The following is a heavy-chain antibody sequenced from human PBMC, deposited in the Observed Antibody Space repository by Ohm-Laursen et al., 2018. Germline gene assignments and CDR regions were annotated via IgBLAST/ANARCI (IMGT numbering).Heavy chain of an antibody. D-gene: IGHD6-25*01. CDR3: ARDPQNYSSDRHY. V-gene: IGHV4-38-2*02. CDR1: GYSISSGYF. J-gene: IGHJ4*02. Sequence: GTLSLTCVVSGYSISSGYFWGWIRQPPGKGLEWIGTIYHSGSTYYNPSLKSRVTISVDTSKNQFSLKLSSVTAADTAVYYCARDPQNYSSDRHYWGQGTLVTVSS. CDR2: IYHSGST.